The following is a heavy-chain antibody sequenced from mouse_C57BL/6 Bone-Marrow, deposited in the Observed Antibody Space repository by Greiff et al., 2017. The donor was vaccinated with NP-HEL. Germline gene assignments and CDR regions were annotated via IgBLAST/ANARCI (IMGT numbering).Heavy chain of an antibody. V-gene: IGHV5-6*01. J-gene: IGHJ4*01. D-gene: IGHD1-1*01. CDR3: EGDPLYYYGSSPYAMDY. CDR2: ISSGGSYH. CDR1: GFTFSSYG. Sequence: EVNVVESGGDLVKPGGSLKLSCAASGFTFSSYGMSWVRQTPDKRLEWVATISSGGSYHYYPDSVKGRFTISRDNAKNTLYLQKSSLKADEKAMNYCEGDPLYYYGSSPYAMDYWGQGTSVTVSS.